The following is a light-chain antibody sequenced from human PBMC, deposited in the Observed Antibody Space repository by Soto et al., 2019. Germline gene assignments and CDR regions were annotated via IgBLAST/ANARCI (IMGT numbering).Light chain of an antibody. Sequence: EIVSTQSPATLSLSPGERATLSCGASQSISSYLAWYQQKPGLAPRLLIYDASNRATGIPDRFSGSGSGTDFTLTISRLEPEDFAVYYCQQYGSSPQTFGPGTKVDIK. CDR1: QSISSY. V-gene: IGKV3D-20*01. CDR3: QQYGSSPQT. CDR2: DAS. J-gene: IGKJ3*01.